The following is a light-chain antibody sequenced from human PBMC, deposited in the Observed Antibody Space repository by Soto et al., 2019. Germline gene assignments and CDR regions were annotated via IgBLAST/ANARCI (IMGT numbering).Light chain of an antibody. V-gene: IGKV2-28*01. CDR1: QSPVYSDGKKY. J-gene: IGKJ5*01. Sequence: VITHSPLSLPVTPGQPASISCRSSQSPVYSDGKKYMDWYLQKPGQSPQLLIYLGSNRASGVPDRFSGSGSGTDFSLKISRVEAEDVGVYYCMQALQTPITFGQGTRLEIK. CDR3: MQALQTPIT. CDR2: LGS.